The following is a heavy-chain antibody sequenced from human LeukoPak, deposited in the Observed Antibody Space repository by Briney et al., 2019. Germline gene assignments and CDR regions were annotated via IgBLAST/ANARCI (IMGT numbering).Heavy chain of an antibody. CDR1: GGSISSYY. V-gene: IGHV4-4*07. Sequence: SETLSLTCTVSGGSISSYYWRWIRQPAGRGLEWIGRIYTSGSTNYSPSLKSRVTMSVDTSKNQSSLKLSSVTAADTAVYYCARMVAAAARYFDYWGQGTLVTVSS. CDR3: ARMVAAAARYFDY. J-gene: IGHJ4*02. D-gene: IGHD2-15*01. CDR2: IYTSGST.